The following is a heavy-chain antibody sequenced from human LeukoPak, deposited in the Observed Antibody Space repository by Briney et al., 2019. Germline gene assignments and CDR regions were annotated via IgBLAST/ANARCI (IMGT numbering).Heavy chain of an antibody. J-gene: IGHJ6*02. Sequence: GGSLRLSCAASGLTFSSYSMNWVRQAPGKGLEWVSYISSSSSTIYYADSVKGRFTISRDNAKNSLYLQMNSLRDEDTAVYYCARDSVYYGSGSYYNGAYYGMDVWGQGTTVTVSS. CDR1: GLTFSSYS. CDR3: ARDSVYYGSGSYYNGAYYGMDV. D-gene: IGHD3-10*01. V-gene: IGHV3-48*02. CDR2: ISSSSSTI.